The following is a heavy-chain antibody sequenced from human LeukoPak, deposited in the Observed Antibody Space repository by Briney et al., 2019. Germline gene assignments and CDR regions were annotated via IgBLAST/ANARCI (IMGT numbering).Heavy chain of an antibody. V-gene: IGHV3-23*01. CDR3: AKEIYFDWLSLFDY. D-gene: IGHD3-9*01. J-gene: IGHJ4*02. CDR1: GFTFSNYG. Sequence: HPGGSLRLSCAASGFTFSNYGMSWVRQAPGKGLEWVSAISDSGGSTYSADSVKGRFTISRDNSNNTLYLQMNSLRAEDTAVYYCAKEIYFDWLSLFDYWGQGTLVTVSS. CDR2: ISDSGGST.